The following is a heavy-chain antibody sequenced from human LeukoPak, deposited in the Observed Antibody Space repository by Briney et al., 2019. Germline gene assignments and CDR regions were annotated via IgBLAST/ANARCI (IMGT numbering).Heavy chain of an antibody. J-gene: IGHJ4*02. Sequence: GGSLRLSCEASGFTFSSYGMSWVRQAPGKGLEWVSAISGSGGSTYYADSVKGRFTISRDNSKNTLYLQMNSLRAEDTAVYYCAKVPPYSSGWYGYYFDYWGQGTLVTVSS. CDR2: ISGSGGST. CDR1: GFTFSSYG. CDR3: AKVPPYSSGWYGYYFDY. V-gene: IGHV3-23*01. D-gene: IGHD6-19*01.